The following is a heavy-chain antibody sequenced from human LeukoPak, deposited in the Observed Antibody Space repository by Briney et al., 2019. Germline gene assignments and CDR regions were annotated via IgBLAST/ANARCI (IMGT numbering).Heavy chain of an antibody. CDR2: SCGGSS. D-gene: IGHD3-16*02. V-gene: IGHV3-53*01. J-gene: IGHJ2*01. Sequence: GGSLRLSCAASGFTLSSNYMSWVRQAPGKGLEWVSVSCGGSSYYADSVKGRFTISRDNSKNTLCLQMNTLRAEDTAVYFCAREEHYRRYFALWGRGTLVTVSS. CDR3: AREEHYRRYFAL. CDR1: GFTLSSNY.